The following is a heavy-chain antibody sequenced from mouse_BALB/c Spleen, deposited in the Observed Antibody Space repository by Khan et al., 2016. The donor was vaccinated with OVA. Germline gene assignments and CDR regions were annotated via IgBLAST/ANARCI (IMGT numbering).Heavy chain of an antibody. CDR2: IWSAGST. J-gene: IGHJ3*01. CDR3: ARRGYDYGRGALVDY. Sequence: VQLQESGPGLVQPSQSLSITCTVSGFSLTNYSVHWVRQSPGKGLEWLGVIWSAGSTDYNAAFISRLTIRKDNSRSQVFFKMNSLQPNDTAIYFCARRGYDYGRGALVDYWGQGTLVTVSA. V-gene: IGHV2-2*02. CDR1: GFSLTNYS. D-gene: IGHD2-4*01.